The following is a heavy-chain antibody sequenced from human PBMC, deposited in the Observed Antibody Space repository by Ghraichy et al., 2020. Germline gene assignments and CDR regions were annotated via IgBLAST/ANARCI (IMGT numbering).Heavy chain of an antibody. CDR1: GFSFINAW. D-gene: IGHD3-9*01. J-gene: IGHJ4*02. CDR3: TTVPPGESYDYFDIF. V-gene: IGHV3-15*05. Sequence: GGSLRLSCAVSGFSFINAWLSWVRQTPGRGLEWVGRIKSRTDGGTTDYAAPVKGRFTISRDDSTKTLYLQMNSLKTEDTAVYYCTTVPPGESYDYFDIFWGQGNLVTVSS. CDR2: IKSRTDGGTT.